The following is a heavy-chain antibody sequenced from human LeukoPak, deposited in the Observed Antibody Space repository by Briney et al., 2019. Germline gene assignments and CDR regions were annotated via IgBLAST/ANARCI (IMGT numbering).Heavy chain of an antibody. CDR1: GFTFSDYW. Sequence: PGGSLRLSCAASGFTFSDYWMTWVRQAPGKGLEWVANIKQDGSEGYYVDSVKGRFTVSRDNAKSSLYLQLNSLRAEDTAVYYCAKDLDYYDSSGSRGRLDYWGQGTLVTVSS. CDR3: AKDLDYYDSSGSRGRLDY. V-gene: IGHV3-7*01. D-gene: IGHD3-22*01. J-gene: IGHJ4*02. CDR2: IKQDGSEG.